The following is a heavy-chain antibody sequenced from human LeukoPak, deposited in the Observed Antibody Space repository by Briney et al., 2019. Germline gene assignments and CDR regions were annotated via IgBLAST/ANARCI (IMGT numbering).Heavy chain of an antibody. CDR1: GFTFSSYA. J-gene: IGHJ4*02. Sequence: GGSLRLSCAASGFTFSSYAMSWVRQAPGKGLEWVSAISGSGGSTYYADSVKGRYTISRDNSKNTLYLQMNSLRAEDTAVYYCAKDQDDYDYPDYWGQGTLVTVSS. V-gene: IGHV3-23*01. CDR2: ISGSGGST. D-gene: IGHD5-24*01. CDR3: AKDQDDYDYPDY.